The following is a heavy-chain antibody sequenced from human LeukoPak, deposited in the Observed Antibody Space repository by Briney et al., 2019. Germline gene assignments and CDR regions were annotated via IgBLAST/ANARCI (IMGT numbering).Heavy chain of an antibody. J-gene: IGHJ4*02. CDR1: GGSISSGGYY. D-gene: IGHD6-13*01. V-gene: IGHV4-31*03. CDR2: IYYSGSA. Sequence: SQTLSLTCTVSGGSISSGGYYWSWIRQHPGKGLEWMGYIYYSGSAYYNPSLKSRVTISVDTSKNQFSLKLSSVTAADTAVYYCARVEAAAAGTFAYYFDYWGQGTLVTVSP. CDR3: ARVEAAAAGTFAYYFDY.